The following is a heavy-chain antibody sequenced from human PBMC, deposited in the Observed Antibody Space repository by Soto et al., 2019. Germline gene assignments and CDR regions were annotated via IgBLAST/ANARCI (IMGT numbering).Heavy chain of an antibody. D-gene: IGHD6-13*01. CDR1: GGSISSTDYY. CDR3: AKLRGGQQLVSYFDY. J-gene: IGHJ4*02. Sequence: LSLTCTVSGGSISSTDYYWGWIRQPPGKGLEWIVSINYSGSAYSNPSLKSRITISVDTSKNQFSLNLSSVTAADTAVYYCAKLRGGQQLVSYFDYWGQGIQVTVSS. V-gene: IGHV4-39*01. CDR2: INYSGSA.